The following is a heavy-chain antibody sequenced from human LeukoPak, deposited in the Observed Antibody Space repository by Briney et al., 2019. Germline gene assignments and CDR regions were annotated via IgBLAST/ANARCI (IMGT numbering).Heavy chain of an antibody. Sequence: PGGSLRLSCAASGFTFSAYAMSWVRQAPGKGLEWVSTISRSSNKTYYAESVKGRFTISRDNSRTTLSLHMSSLRGDDTAVYYCAKGSLYCSGASCYSVDYWGQGTLVTVSS. V-gene: IGHV3-23*01. CDR3: AKGSLYCSGASCYSVDY. D-gene: IGHD2-15*01. J-gene: IGHJ4*02. CDR1: GFTFSAYA. CDR2: ISRSSNKT.